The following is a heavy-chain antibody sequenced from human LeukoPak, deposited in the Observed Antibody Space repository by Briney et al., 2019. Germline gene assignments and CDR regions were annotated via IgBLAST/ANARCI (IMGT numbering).Heavy chain of an antibody. CDR3: ARGYCSGGSCYSYYYYNYMDV. J-gene: IGHJ6*03. Sequence: GGSLRLSCAVSGFTFRNHAMNWVRQAPGKGLEWVSGIRGSGDRTYYADSVKGRFTISRDNAKNSLYLQMNSLRAEDTAVYYCARGYCSGGSCYSYYYYNYMDVWGKGTTVTVSS. V-gene: IGHV3-23*01. CDR1: GFTFRNHA. D-gene: IGHD2-15*01. CDR2: IRGSGDRT.